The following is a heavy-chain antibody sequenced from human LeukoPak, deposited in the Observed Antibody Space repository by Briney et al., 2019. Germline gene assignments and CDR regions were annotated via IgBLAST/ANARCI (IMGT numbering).Heavy chain of an antibody. CDR3: ARAGHVRRAMVRGVIGIDY. Sequence: SETLSLTCTVSGGSISSYYWSWIRQPPGEGLEWIGYIYYSGSTNYNPSLKSRISISVDTSKNQFSLKLSSVTAADAAVYYCARAGHVRRAMVRGVIGIDYWGQGTLVTVSS. CDR1: GGSISSYY. J-gene: IGHJ4*02. D-gene: IGHD3-10*01. V-gene: IGHV4-59*01. CDR2: IYYSGST.